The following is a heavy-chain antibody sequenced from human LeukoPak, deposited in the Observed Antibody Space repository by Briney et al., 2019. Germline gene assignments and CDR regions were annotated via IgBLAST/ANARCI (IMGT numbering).Heavy chain of an antibody. CDR2: IYSGGST. D-gene: IGHD3-22*01. J-gene: IGHJ4*02. CDR3: ANEGLYYYDSSGSQGPDY. Sequence: GGSLRLSCAASGFTVSSNYMSWVRQAPGKGLEWVSVIYSGGSTYYADSVKGRFTISRDNSKNTLYLQMNSLRAEDTAVYYCANEGLYYYDSSGSQGPDYWGQGTLVTVSS. CDR1: GFTVSSNY. V-gene: IGHV3-53*01.